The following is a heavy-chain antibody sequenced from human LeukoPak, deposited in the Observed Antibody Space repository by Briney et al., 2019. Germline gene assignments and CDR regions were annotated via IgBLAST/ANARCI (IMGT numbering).Heavy chain of an antibody. CDR1: GFTFSSYW. CDR2: IKQDGSEK. V-gene: IGHV3-7*01. CDR3: ARYGYDSSGYLHY. D-gene: IGHD3-22*01. J-gene: IGHJ4*02. Sequence: AGGSLRLSCAASGFTFSSYWMSWVRQAPGKGLEWVANIKQDGSEKYYVDSVKGRFTISRDNAKSSLYLQMNSLRAEDTAVFYCARYGYDSSGYLHYWGQGTLVTVSS.